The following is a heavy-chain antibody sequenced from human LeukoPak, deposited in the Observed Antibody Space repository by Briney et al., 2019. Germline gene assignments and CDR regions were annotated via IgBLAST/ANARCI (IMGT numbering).Heavy chain of an antibody. D-gene: IGHD3-10*02. V-gene: IGHV3-9*01. J-gene: IGHJ4*02. CDR3: AKDPLRRRVTTFGFDY. CDR1: GFTFDDYA. Sequence: GGSLRLSCAASGFTFDDYAMHWVRQAPGKGLEWVSGISWNSGSIGYADSVKGRFTISRDNAKNSLYLQMNSLRAEDTALYYCAKDPLRRRVTTFGFDYWGQGTLVTVSS. CDR2: ISWNSGSI.